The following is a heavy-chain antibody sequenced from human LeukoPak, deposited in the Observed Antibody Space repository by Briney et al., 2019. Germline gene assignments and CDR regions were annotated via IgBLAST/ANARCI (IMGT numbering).Heavy chain of an antibody. V-gene: IGHV3-48*01. CDR3: VRRIGRDS. Sequence: GGSLRLSCTASGLTFTNFTMNWIRQAPGRGPEWISAIRGDTASTFYADSVKGRFTISRDNAKNSLYLLMNSLRVEDTAVYYCVRRIGRDSWGQGTQVTVSS. CDR1: GLTFTNFT. CDR2: IRGDTAST. D-gene: IGHD2/OR15-2a*01. J-gene: IGHJ4*02.